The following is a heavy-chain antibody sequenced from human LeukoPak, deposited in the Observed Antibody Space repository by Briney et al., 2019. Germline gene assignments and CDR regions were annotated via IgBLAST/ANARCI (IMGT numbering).Heavy chain of an antibody. CDR1: GFTVNNNY. J-gene: IGHJ5*02. CDR3: ARREINGYYLS. CDR2: IYDDETT. Sequence: GGSLRLSCAASGFTVNNNYMIWVRQAPGKGLEWVSVIYDDETTYYADSVKGRFAISRDNSKNTLYLQMDCLRAEDTAVYYCARREINGYYLSWGQGTLVTVSS. V-gene: IGHV3-53*01. D-gene: IGHD3-22*01.